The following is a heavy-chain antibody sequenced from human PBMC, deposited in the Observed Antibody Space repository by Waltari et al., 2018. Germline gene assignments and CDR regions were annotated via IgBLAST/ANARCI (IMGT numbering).Heavy chain of an antibody. CDR1: GYTFTGYY. Sequence: QVQLVQSGAEVKKPGASVKVSCKASGYTFTGYYMHWVRQAPGQGLEWMGWINPNRGGTNYAQKFQGRVTMTRDTSISTAYMELSRLRSDDTALYYCARDLVAAAGTPPDVWGKGTTVTVSS. CDR3: ARDLVAAAGTPPDV. CDR2: INPNRGGT. J-gene: IGHJ6*04. V-gene: IGHV1-2*02. D-gene: IGHD6-13*01.